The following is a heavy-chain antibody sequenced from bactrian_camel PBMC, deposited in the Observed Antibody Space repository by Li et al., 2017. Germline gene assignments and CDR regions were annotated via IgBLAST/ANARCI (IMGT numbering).Heavy chain of an antibody. V-gene: IGHV3S53*01. CDR3: ATLLTYCSGDYCASSDY. CDR2: IGSDARA. Sequence: HVQLVESGGGSVQAGGSLRLSCAASGNTVSRHCMGWFRQAPGKEREGVAAIGSDARASYADPVKGRFTISRDNAKKTMYLQMNSLKSEDTALFYCATLLTYCSGDYCASSDYWGQGTQVTVS. J-gene: IGHJ4*01. CDR1: GNTVSRHC. D-gene: IGHD2*01.